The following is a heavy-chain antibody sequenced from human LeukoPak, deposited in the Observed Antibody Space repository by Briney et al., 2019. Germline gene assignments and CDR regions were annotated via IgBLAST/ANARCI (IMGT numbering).Heavy chain of an antibody. CDR2: TYHSGST. V-gene: IGHV4-4*02. D-gene: IGHD2/OR15-2a*01. CDR1: GGSISSSNW. J-gene: IGHJ2*01. CDR3: ARLYASNSYWYFDL. Sequence: SGTLSLTCAVSGGSISSSNWWSWVRQPPGKGLEWIGETYHSGSTNYNPSLKSRVTMSVDTSKNQFSLKLSSVTAADTAMYYCARLYASNSYWYFDLWGRGTLVAVSS.